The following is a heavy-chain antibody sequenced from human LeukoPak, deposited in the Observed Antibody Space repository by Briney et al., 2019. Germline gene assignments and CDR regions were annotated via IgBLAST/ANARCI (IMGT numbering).Heavy chain of an antibody. CDR2: IKQDGSEK. Sequence: GGSLRLSCAASGFTFSSYWMSWVRQAPGKGLEWVANIKQDGSEKYYVDSVKGRFTISRDNAKNSLYLQMNSLRAEDTAVYYCARDLRFLEWLLSYFDYWGQGTLVTVSS. J-gene: IGHJ4*02. D-gene: IGHD3-3*01. CDR3: ARDLRFLEWLLSYFDY. CDR1: GFTFSSYW. V-gene: IGHV3-7*01.